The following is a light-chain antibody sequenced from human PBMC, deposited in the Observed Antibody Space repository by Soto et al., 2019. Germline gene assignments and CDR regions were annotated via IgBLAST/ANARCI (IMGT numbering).Light chain of an antibody. Sequence: EIVLTQSPATLSLSPGERATLSCRASHSVSSYLAWYQQKPGQAPRLLIYDASNRATGITARFSGSGSGAAFTRTIGSLEPEDFAVDYWQQRSNWPLNFGGGTKVESK. CDR3: QQRSNWPLN. CDR2: DAS. V-gene: IGKV3-11*01. J-gene: IGKJ4*01. CDR1: HSVSSY.